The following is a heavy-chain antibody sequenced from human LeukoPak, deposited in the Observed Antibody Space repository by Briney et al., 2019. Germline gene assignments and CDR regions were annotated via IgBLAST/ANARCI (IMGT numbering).Heavy chain of an antibody. V-gene: IGHV3-48*01. Sequence: GGSLRLSCAASGFTFGSYSMYWFRQPPGKGLEFISYITNMSDIRHYADSVEGRFTISRDNAKNSLYLQMNSLRVEDSAMYFCARGTLYWGQGVLVTVAS. D-gene: IGHD1-14*01. J-gene: IGHJ4*02. CDR1: GFTFGSYS. CDR2: ITNMSDIR. CDR3: ARGTLY.